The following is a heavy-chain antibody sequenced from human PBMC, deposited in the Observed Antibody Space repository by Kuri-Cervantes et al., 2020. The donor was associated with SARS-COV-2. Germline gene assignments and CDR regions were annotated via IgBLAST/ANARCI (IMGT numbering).Heavy chain of an antibody. Sequence: GGSLRLSCSVSGVTIADYWVAWVRQAPGGGLETVANIKYDESEKHHLDSVKGRFIISRDNAENSLFLQMNSLRVEDTAMYYCVRKPADGFDFWGLGTLVTVSS. CDR2: IKYDESEK. V-gene: IGHV3-7*03. CDR1: GVTIADYW. CDR3: VRKPADGFDF. J-gene: IGHJ4*02.